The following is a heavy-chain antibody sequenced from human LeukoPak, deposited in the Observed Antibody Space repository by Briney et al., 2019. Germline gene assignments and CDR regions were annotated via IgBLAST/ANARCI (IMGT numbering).Heavy chain of an antibody. CDR3: AKDGPDIVVVTAMGY. CDR1: GFTFSSSA. CDR2: ISGSGDRT. D-gene: IGHD2-21*02. V-gene: IGHV3-23*01. Sequence: GGSLRLSCAASGFTFSSSAMSWVRQAPGKGLEWVSTISGSGDRTYYADSVKGRFAISRDNSKNTLFLHMNSLRAEDTAVYSCAKDGPDIVVVTAMGYWGQGTLVTVSS. J-gene: IGHJ4*02.